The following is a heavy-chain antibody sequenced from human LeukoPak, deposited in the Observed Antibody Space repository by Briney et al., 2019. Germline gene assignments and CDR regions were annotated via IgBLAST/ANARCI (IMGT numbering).Heavy chain of an antibody. D-gene: IGHD6-19*01. J-gene: IGHJ4*02. Sequence: ASVKVSYTASGYTFTSYAMNWVRQAPGQGLEWMGWINTNTGNPTYAQGFTGRFVFSLDTSVSTAYLQISSLKAEDTAVYYCARNLIPSRGSGPSDYWGQGTLVTVSS. V-gene: IGHV7-4-1*02. CDR2: INTNTGNP. CDR1: GYTFTSYA. CDR3: ARNLIPSRGSGPSDY.